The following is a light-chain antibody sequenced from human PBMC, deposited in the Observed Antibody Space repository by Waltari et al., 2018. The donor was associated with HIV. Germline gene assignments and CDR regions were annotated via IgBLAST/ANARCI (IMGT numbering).Light chain of an antibody. CDR3: ASWDDRLSGQGV. V-gene: IGLV1-44*01. CDR1: ISKIGKNT. CDR2: NNQ. Sequence: QPMLTQPPSASGIPGQRVTISCTGTISKIGKNTVNWSQQFPGTAPKLLTYNNQQPPSGVLDRFSGSKSGSSASLAIRGLQSEDEADYYCASWDDRLSGQGVFGGGTRLTVL. J-gene: IGLJ3*02.